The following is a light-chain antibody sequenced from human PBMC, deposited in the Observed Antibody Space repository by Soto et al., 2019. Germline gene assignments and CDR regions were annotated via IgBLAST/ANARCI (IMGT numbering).Light chain of an antibody. V-gene: IGKV1-12*01. CDR1: QDIRTW. J-gene: IGKJ2*01. Sequence: DIQMTQSPSSVSASVGDRVTITCRASQDIRTWLAWYQQKPGKAPKLLISAASNLQSGVPSRFSGSGSGTAFTLTISSLQPEDFATYYCQQANSFPYTFGQGTKLEIK. CDR3: QQANSFPYT. CDR2: AAS.